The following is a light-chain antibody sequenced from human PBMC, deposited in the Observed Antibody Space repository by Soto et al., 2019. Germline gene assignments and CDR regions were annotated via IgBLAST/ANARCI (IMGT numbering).Light chain of an antibody. Sequence: QPVLTQSPSASASLGASVKLTCTLSNGHSSYAIAWHQQQPEKGPRYLMKLNSDGSHSKGDGIPDRFSGSSSGAERYLTISTLQSEDEADYYCQPWATDIHVVFGGGTKLTVL. V-gene: IGLV4-69*01. J-gene: IGLJ2*01. CDR2: LNSDGSH. CDR1: NGHSSYA. CDR3: QPWATDIHVV.